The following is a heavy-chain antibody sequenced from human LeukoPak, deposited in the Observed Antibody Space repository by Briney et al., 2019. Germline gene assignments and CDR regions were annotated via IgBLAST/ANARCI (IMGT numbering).Heavy chain of an antibody. J-gene: IGHJ4*02. Sequence: GGSLRLSCAASGFTFSSYAMSWVRQAPGKGLEWVSAISGSGGSTYYADSVKGRFTISRDNSKNTLYLQMNSLRAEDTAVYYCAKIRSRTTVTTRYFDYWGQGTLVTVSS. CDR1: GFTFSSYA. CDR2: ISGSGGST. D-gene: IGHD4-17*01. V-gene: IGHV3-23*01. CDR3: AKIRSRTTVTTRYFDY.